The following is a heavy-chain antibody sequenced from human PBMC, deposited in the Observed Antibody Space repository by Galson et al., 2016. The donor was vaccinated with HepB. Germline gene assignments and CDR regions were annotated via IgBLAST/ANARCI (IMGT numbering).Heavy chain of an antibody. V-gene: IGHV3-48*02. CDR3: ARTQFSSGYWYFDL. D-gene: IGHD6-19*01. Sequence: LRLSCAASGFTFSSYTMNWVRQAPGQGLEWVSYISSSSSTIYYADSVKGRFTISRDNAKNALYLQMNSLRDEDTAVYSCARTQFSSGYWYFDLWGRGTLVTVSS. CDR1: GFTFSSYT. J-gene: IGHJ2*01. CDR2: ISSSSSTI.